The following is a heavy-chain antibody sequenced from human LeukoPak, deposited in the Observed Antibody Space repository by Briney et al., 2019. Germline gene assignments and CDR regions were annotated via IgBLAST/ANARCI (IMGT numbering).Heavy chain of an antibody. J-gene: IGHJ4*02. D-gene: IGHD4-17*01. CDR1: GFTFGDKV. Sequence: GGSLRLSCSTSGFTFGDKVMTWFRQAPGEGLEWVGSIRSKAYGETTEYATSVKGRFTISRDDCQSIVYLQINGLKTEDTAVYYCSRGPKTTPFDYWGRGTLVTVSS. CDR2: IRSKAYGETT. CDR3: SRGPKTTPFDY. V-gene: IGHV3-49*03.